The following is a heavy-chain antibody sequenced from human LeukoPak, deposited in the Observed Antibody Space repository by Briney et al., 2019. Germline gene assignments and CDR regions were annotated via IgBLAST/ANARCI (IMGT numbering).Heavy chain of an antibody. CDR3: ATGSGYYMTEYYFDY. CDR1: GGSLSSYY. J-gene: IGHJ4*02. D-gene: IGHD3-3*01. V-gene: IGHV4-59*01. CDR2: IYYSGST. Sequence: PSETLSLTCTVSGGSLSSYYWSWIRQPPGKGLEWIGYIYYSGSTNYNPSLKSRVTISVDTSKNQFSLKLSSVTAADTAVYYCATGSGYYMTEYYFDYWGQGTLVTVSS.